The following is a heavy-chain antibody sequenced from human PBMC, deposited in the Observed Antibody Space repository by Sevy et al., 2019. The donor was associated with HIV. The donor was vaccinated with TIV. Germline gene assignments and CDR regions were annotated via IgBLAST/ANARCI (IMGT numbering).Heavy chain of an antibody. CDR2: ISGSGGST. CDR1: GFTFSSYA. V-gene: IGHV3-23*01. Sequence: GGSLRLSCAASGFTFSSYAMSWVRQAPGKGLEWVSAISGSGGSTYYADSVKRRFTISRDNSKNTLYLQMNSLCAEDTAVYYCAKVEGGYLDYWGQGTLVTVSS. D-gene: IGHD1-1*01. CDR3: AKVEGGYLDY. J-gene: IGHJ4*02.